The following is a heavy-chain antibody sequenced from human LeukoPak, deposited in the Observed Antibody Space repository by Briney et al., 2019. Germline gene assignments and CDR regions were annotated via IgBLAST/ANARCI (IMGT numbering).Heavy chain of an antibody. CDR2: IYTSGST. J-gene: IGHJ4*02. Sequence: SETLSLTCTVSGGSISSGSYYWSWIRQPAGKGLEWIGRIYTSGSTNYNPSLKSRVTISVDTSKNQFSLKLSSVTAADTAVYYCARHGLRYFDWLLGPFDYWGQGTLVTVSS. CDR3: ARHGLRYFDWLLGPFDY. V-gene: IGHV4-61*02. CDR1: GGSISSGSYY. D-gene: IGHD3-9*01.